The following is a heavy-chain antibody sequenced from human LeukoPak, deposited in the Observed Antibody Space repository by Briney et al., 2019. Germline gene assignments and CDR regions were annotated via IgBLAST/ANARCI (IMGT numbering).Heavy chain of an antibody. CDR3: ARDRKRRSSPSLDY. J-gene: IGHJ4*02. CDR2: IWYDGSNK. D-gene: IGHD6-6*01. CDR1: GFTFSSYG. Sequence: GGSLRLSCAASGFTFSSYGMHWVRQAPGKGLEWVAVIWYDGSNKYYADSVKGRFTISRDNSKNTLYLQMNSLRAEDTAVYYCARDRKRRSSPSLDYWGQGTLVTVSS. V-gene: IGHV3-33*01.